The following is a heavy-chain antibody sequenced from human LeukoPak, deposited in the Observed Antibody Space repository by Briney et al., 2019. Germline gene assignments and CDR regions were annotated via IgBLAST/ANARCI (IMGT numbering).Heavy chain of an antibody. CDR1: GGSFSGYY. CDR3: ARVGDSRVYYFDY. V-gene: IGHV4-34*01. CDR2: INHSGST. Sequence: SETLSLTCAVYGGSFSGYYWSWIRQPPGKGLEWIGEINHSGSTNYNPSLKSRVTKSVDTSKNQFSLKLSSVTAADTAVYYCARVGDSRVYYFDYWGQGTLVTVSS. J-gene: IGHJ4*02. D-gene: IGHD3-22*01.